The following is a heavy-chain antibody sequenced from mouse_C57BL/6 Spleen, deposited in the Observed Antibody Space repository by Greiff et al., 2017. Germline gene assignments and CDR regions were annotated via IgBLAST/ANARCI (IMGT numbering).Heavy chain of an antibody. CDR1: GYTFTSYW. J-gene: IGHJ4*01. V-gene: IGHV1-52*01. CDR2: IDPSDSET. D-gene: IGHD1-1*01. CDR3: ARGDYYGSSYDAIDY. Sequence: QVQLQQPGAELVRPGSSVKLSCKASGYTFTSYWMHWVKQRPIQGLEWIGNIDPSDSETHYNQKFKDKATLTVDKSSSTAYMPLSSLTSEDSAVYYCARGDYYGSSYDAIDYWGQGTSVTVSS.